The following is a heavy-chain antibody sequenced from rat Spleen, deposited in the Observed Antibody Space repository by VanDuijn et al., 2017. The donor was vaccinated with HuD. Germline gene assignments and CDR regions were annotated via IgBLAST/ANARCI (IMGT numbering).Heavy chain of an antibody. J-gene: IGHJ4*01. CDR3: TTGGLGTTLMDA. V-gene: IGHV5-20*01. CDR2: ISSDGTTT. D-gene: IGHD1-4*01. CDR1: GFTFSDYY. Sequence: EVQLVESGGGSVQPGRSLKLSCAASGFTFSDYYMTWVRQTPAKGLEWVASISSDGTTTYYRDSVKGRFTISRDNAKSSLYLQMDSLRSEDTATYYCTTGGLGTTLMDAWGQGASVTVSS.